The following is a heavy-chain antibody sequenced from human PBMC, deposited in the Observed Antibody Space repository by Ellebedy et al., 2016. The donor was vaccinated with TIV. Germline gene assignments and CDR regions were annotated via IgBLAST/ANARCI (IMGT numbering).Heavy chain of an antibody. Sequence: AASVKVSCKVSGYILTELSMHWVRQAPGKGLEWMGGFDPEDGETIYAQKFQGRVTMTEDTSTDTAYMELNSLRADDTAVYYCARDRTTMTTDLPWSLDLWGRGTLVTVSS. D-gene: IGHD4-17*01. J-gene: IGHJ2*01. V-gene: IGHV1-24*01. CDR3: ARDRTTMTTDLPWSLDL. CDR1: GYILTELS. CDR2: FDPEDGET.